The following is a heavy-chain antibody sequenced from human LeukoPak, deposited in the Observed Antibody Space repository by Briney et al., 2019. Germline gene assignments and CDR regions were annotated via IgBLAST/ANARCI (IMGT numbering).Heavy chain of an antibody. CDR2: IYYSGST. J-gene: IGHJ3*02. CDR1: GGSVSSGSYY. D-gene: IGHD2-15*01. CDR3: ARVSVGGDAFDI. Sequence: PSETLSLTCTVSGGSVSSGSYYWSWIRQPPGKGLEWIGYIYYSGSTNYNPSLKSRVTISVDTFKNQFSLKLSSVTAADTAVYYCARVSVGGDAFDIWGQGTMVTVSS. V-gene: IGHV4-61*01.